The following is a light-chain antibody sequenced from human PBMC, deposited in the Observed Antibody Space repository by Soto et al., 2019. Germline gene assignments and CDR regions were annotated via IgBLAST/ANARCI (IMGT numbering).Light chain of an antibody. CDR3: QQYGSSGT. J-gene: IGKJ1*01. CDR2: GAS. Sequence: DIVLTQSPGTLSLSPCERAALSGSASQSVSSNYLAWYQQKPGQAPRLLIYGASNRATGIPDRFSGSGSGTDFTLTISRLEPEDFAVYYCQQYGSSGTFGQGTKV. V-gene: IGKV3-20*01. CDR1: QSVSSNY.